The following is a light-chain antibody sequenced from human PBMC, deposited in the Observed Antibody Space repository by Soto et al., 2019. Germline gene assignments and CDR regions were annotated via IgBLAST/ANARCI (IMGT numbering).Light chain of an antibody. CDR1: QDINSY. J-gene: IGKJ4*01. V-gene: IGKV1-9*01. CDR3: QQLNSYPT. CDR2: GAS. Sequence: DVQLTQSPSVLSASVGDRVTFTCRASQDINSYLAWYQQKPGKAPKLLIYGASRLQNGVPSRFSGSGSGTEFTLSVSGLQPEDFATYYCQQLNSYPTFGGGNKVEIK.